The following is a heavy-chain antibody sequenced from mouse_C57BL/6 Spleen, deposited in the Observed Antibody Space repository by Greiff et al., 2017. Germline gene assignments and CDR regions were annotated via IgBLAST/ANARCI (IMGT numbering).Heavy chain of an antibody. CDR1: GYTFTSYT. Sequence: VQLQQSGAELARPGASVKMSCKASGYTFTSYTMHWVKQRPGQGLEWIGYINPSSGYTKYNQKFKDKATLTADKSSSTAYMQLSSLTSDDSAVYYCARPDYYGSRFDYWGQGTTLTVSS. V-gene: IGHV1-4*01. CDR2: INPSSGYT. J-gene: IGHJ2*01. CDR3: ARPDYYGSRFDY. D-gene: IGHD1-1*01.